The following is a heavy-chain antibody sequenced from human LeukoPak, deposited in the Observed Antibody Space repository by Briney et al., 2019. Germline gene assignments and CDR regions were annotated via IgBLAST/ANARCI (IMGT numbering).Heavy chain of an antibody. J-gene: IGHJ4*02. CDR3: ARHFGYDDTSDYQGVPDH. CDR1: GVFINSNTYS. V-gene: IGHV4-39*01. CDR2: ISYTGNT. Sequence: SETLSPTCTVSGVFINSNTYSWGWIRQPPGGGLEWIGTISYTGNTYYNSSLKSRLTISVDTSMTQFSLSLRSVTATDTAVYYCARHFGYDDTSDYQGVPDHWGQGSLVTVSS. D-gene: IGHD3-22*01.